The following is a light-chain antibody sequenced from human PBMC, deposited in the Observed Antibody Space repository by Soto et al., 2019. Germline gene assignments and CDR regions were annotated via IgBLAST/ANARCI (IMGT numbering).Light chain of an antibody. CDR2: WAS. CDR1: QSVLYSSNSKNY. V-gene: IGKV4-1*01. CDR3: QQHYSTPYT. J-gene: IGKJ2*01. Sequence: DIVMTQSPDSLAVSLGDRATINCKSSQSVLYSSNSKNYLAWYQQKPGQPPKLIIYWASTRESGVPDRFSGSGSATDFTITISSLQAEDVAVYYCQQHYSTPYTFGQGTKLEIK.